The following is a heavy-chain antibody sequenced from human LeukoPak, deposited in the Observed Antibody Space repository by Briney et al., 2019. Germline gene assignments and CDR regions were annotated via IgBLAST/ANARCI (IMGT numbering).Heavy chain of an antibody. D-gene: IGHD1-26*01. CDR2: IYDNGGQR. J-gene: IGHJ4*02. V-gene: IGHV3-23*01. CDR3: AKTQWKVGATDYFDY. CDR1: GFAFKKYA. Sequence: PRGSLRLSCAASGFAFKKYAMTWVRQAPRGGLGRVSNIYDNGGQRHYADSVKGRFTISKDNSKNTVFLQMDSLRAEDTAVYYCAKTQWKVGATDYFDYWGQGILVTVSS.